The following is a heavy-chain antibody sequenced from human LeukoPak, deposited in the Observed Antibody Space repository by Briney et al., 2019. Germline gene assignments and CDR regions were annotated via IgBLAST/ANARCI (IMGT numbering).Heavy chain of an antibody. Sequence: SQTLPLTCAFSGDSVSSNSAAWKWLTQSPSRGLEGLRRTYYRCKWYNDYAVSVKSRITISPDTSKNQFSLQLNSVTPEDTAVYYCAGTSIAAAGIVGYWGQGTLVTVSS. CDR1: GDSVSSNSAA. CDR3: AGTSIAAAGIVGY. V-gene: IGHV6-1*01. D-gene: IGHD6-13*01. CDR2: TYYRCKWYN. J-gene: IGHJ4*02.